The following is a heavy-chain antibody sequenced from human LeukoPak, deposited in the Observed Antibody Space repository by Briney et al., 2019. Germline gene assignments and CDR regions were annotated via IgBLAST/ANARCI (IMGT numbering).Heavy chain of an antibody. CDR2: TLHSGST. D-gene: IGHD4-17*01. CDR3: ARNGDYSLDS. CDR1: GVSFSAYY. Sequence: NASETLSLTCAVYGVSFSAYYWSWVRQPPGKGLEWIGETLHSGSTSYNPSLQSRVTMSINTSKSQFSLRLTSVTAADTAIYYCARNGDYSLDSWGQGTLVTVSS. V-gene: IGHV4-34*12. J-gene: IGHJ4*02.